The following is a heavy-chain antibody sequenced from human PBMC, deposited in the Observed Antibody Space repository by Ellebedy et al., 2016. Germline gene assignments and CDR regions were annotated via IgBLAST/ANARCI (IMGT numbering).Heavy chain of an antibody. CDR2: INTDGSST. CDR3: ARWYSTSARMDY. CDR1: EFTFSDYW. V-gene: IGHV3-74*03. D-gene: IGHD6-6*01. J-gene: IGHJ4*02. Sequence: GESLKISXAASEFTFSDYWMHWVRQAPGKGLVWVSRINTDGSSTTYADSVKGRFTISRDNAKNTLFLQMNSLRVEDTAMYYCARWYSTSARMDYWGQGTLVTVSS.